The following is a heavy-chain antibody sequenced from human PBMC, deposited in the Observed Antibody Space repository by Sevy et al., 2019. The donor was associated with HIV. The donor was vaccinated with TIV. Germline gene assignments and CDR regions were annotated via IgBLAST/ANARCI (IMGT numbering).Heavy chain of an antibody. J-gene: IGHJ3*02. D-gene: IGHD3-22*01. CDR1: GFTVSSNY. V-gene: IGHV3-53*01. CDR3: ATHASDYDSTGYLERDAFDI. CDR2: IYAGGST. Sequence: GGSLRLSCAASGFTVSSNYMSWVRHAPGKGLEWVSVIYAGGSTYYADSVKGRFTISRGNSKNTLYLQMNSLRAEDTAVYYCATHASDYDSTGYLERDAFDIWGQGTMVTVSS.